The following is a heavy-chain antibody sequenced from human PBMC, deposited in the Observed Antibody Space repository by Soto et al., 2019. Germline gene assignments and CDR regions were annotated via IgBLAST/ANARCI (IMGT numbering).Heavy chain of an antibody. D-gene: IGHD1-1*01. CDR2: INYDGYS. CDR3: ARHGYGPLHGLVDV. CDR1: GGSLTNYY. Sequence: QEQLQESGPGLVKPSETLSLTCTVSGGSLTNYYCSWFRQPPGKGLEWIGYINYDGYSAYNLSLKRRVIQAVDSAKTQSSLMLESVAATDPAVYYCARHGYGPLHGLVDVWGPGTTVIVSS. J-gene: IGHJ6*02. V-gene: IGHV4-59*08.